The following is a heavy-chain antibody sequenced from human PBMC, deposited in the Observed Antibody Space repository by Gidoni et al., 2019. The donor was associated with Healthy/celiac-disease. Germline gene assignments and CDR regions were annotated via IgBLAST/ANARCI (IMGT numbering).Heavy chain of an antibody. Sequence: EVQLLESGGGLVQPGGSLRLSCAASGFTFRSYAMSWVRQAPGKGLEWVSAIIGSGGSTYYADSVKGRFTISRDNSKNTLYLQMNSLRAEDTAVYYCAKANGLVVAAKIDYWGQGTLVTVSS. CDR3: AKANGLVVAAKIDY. CDR1: GFTFRSYA. V-gene: IGHV3-23*01. J-gene: IGHJ4*02. D-gene: IGHD2-15*01. CDR2: IIGSGGST.